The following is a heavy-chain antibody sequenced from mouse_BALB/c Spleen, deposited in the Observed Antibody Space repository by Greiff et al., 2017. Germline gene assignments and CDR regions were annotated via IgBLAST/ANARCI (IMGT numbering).Heavy chain of an antibody. J-gene: IGHJ2*01. CDR1: GYSFTSYW. CDR3: TRGYGSSYRVYFDY. D-gene: IGHD1-1*01. CDR2: IYPGNSDT. Sequence: EVQLQQSGTVLARPGASVKMSCKASGYSFTSYWMHWVKQRPGQGLEWIGAIYPGNSDTSYNQKFKGKAKLTAVTSASTAYMELSSLTNEDSAVYYCTRGYGSSYRVYFDYWGQGTTLTVSS. V-gene: IGHV1-5*01.